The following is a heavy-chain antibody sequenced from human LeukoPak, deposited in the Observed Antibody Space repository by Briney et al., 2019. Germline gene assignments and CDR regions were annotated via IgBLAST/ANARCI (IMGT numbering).Heavy chain of an antibody. J-gene: IGHJ6*03. CDR2: INAGNGNT. Sequence: ASVKVSCKASGYTFTSYAMHWVRQAPGQRLEWMGWINAGNGNTKYSQEFQGRVTITRDTYASTAYMELSRLRSDDTAVYYCARSRSSGWYGTYYYYMDVWGKGTTVTISS. CDR3: ARSRSSGWYGTYYYYMDV. D-gene: IGHD6-19*01. V-gene: IGHV1-3*01. CDR1: GYTFTSYA.